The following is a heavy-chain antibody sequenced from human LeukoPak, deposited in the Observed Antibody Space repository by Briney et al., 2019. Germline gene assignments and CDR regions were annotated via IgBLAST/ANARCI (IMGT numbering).Heavy chain of an antibody. CDR1: GGSISSSSYY. J-gene: IGHJ3*02. V-gene: IGHV4-39*01. CDR2: IYYSGST. D-gene: IGHD2-8*01. Sequence: SETLSLTCTVSGGSISSSSYYWGWIRQPPGKGLEWIGSIYYSGSTYYNPSLKSRVTISVDTSKNQFSLKLSSVTAADTAVYYCARQGDIVLMVYENAFDIWGQGTMVTVSS. CDR3: ARQGDIVLMVYENAFDI.